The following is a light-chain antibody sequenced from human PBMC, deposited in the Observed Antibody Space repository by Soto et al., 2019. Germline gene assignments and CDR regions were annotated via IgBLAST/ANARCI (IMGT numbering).Light chain of an antibody. CDR2: EGS. V-gene: IGLV2-23*01. Sequence: QSALTQPASVSGSPGQSITISCTGTSSDVGNYNLVSWYQHDPGKAPKLLIYEGSKRPSGVSDRFSGSKSGNTASPTISGLQAEDEADYYCCSYASSSTYVFGTGTKLTVL. CDR3: CSYASSSTYV. CDR1: SSDVGNYNL. J-gene: IGLJ1*01.